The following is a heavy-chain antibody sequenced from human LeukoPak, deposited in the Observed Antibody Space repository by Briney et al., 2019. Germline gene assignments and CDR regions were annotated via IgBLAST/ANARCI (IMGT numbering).Heavy chain of an antibody. J-gene: IGHJ4*02. Sequence: SVKVSCEASGGTFSSYPFTWVRQSPGQGLEWMGEITPIFGAANFAQTFQGRVTITADESTSTVFMELSSLRSDDTAFYYCARSSRVASTSGLNYWGQGTLVTVSS. V-gene: IGHV1-69*01. CDR1: GGTFSSYP. CDR3: ARSSRVASTSGLNY. CDR2: ITPIFGAA. D-gene: IGHD4-23*01.